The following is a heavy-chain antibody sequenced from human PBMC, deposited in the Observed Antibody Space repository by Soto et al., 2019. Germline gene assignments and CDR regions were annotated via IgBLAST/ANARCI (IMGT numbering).Heavy chain of an antibody. V-gene: IGHV1-58*02. CDR3: AAGPRCSGGSCPPRA. CDR2: IVVGSGNT. D-gene: IGHD2-15*01. CDR1: GFTFTSSA. J-gene: IGHJ5*02. Sequence: QMQLVQSGPEVKKPGTSVKVSCKASGFTFTSSAMQWVRQVRGQRLGWIGWIVVGSGNTNYAQKFQERVTITRDMSTSTAYMELSSLRSEDTAVYYCAAGPRCSGGSCPPRAWGQGTLVTVSS.